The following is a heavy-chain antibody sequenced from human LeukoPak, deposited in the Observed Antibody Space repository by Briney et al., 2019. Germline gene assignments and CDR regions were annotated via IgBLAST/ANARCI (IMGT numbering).Heavy chain of an antibody. V-gene: IGHV4-34*01. J-gene: IGHJ4*02. D-gene: IGHD3-22*01. CDR1: GGSISGYY. CDR2: IYHSGST. Sequence: SETLSLTCSVSGGSISGYYWSWFRQPPGKGLEWIGEIYHSGSTNYNPSLKSRVTISVDKSKNQFSLKLSSVTAADTAVYYCARYYYDSSGYRVYWGQGTLVTVSS. CDR3: ARYYYDSSGYRVY.